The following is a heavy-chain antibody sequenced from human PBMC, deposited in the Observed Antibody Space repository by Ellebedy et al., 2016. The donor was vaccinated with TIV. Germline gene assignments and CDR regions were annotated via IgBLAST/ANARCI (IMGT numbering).Heavy chain of an antibody. J-gene: IGHJ4*02. Sequence: GGSLRLXXAASGFTFGSYWMSWVRQAPGKGLEWVANIKQDGSENYYVDSVKGRFTISRDNARNSLYLQMNSLRAEDTAVYYCAKDDTSGWSTDYWGQGTLVTVSS. D-gene: IGHD6-19*01. CDR2: IKQDGSEN. CDR1: GFTFGSYW. CDR3: AKDDTSGWSTDY. V-gene: IGHV3-7*03.